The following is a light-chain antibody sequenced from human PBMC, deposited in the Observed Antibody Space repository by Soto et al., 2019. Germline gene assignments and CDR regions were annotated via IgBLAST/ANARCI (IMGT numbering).Light chain of an antibody. CDR2: KAS. V-gene: IGKV1-5*03. CDR3: QQSYSTLPIT. CDR1: QSISSW. Sequence: DIQITQSPSTLSASVGERFTITCGASQSISSWLAWYQQKPGKAPKLLIYKASSLQSGVPSRFSGSGSGTDFTLTISSLQPEDFATYYCQQSYSTLPITFGQGTRLEN. J-gene: IGKJ5*01.